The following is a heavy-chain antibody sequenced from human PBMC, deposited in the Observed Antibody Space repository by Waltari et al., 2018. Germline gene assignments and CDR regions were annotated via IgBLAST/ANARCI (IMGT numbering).Heavy chain of an antibody. Sequence: QVQLQESGPGLVKPSETLSLTCTVSGGSISSYYWSWIRQPPGKGLEWIGYIYYSGSTNYNPSLKSRVTISVDTSKNQFSLKLSSVTAADTAVYYCARWSGTLYYSDGMDVWGQGTMVTVSS. CDR1: GGSISSYY. CDR2: IYYSGST. CDR3: ARWSGTLYYSDGMDV. J-gene: IGHJ6*02. D-gene: IGHD3-3*01. V-gene: IGHV4-59*01.